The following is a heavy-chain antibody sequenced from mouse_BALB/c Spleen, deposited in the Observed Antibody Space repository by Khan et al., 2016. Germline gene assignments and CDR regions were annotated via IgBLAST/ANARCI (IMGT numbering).Heavy chain of an antibody. Sequence: QVQLQQSGAELARLGASVKLSCKASGYTFTDHYINWVKQRTGQGLEWIGEFYPGSDNTYYNERFKGKATLTAHKSSSTAYMQLSSLTSEDSAVYVCARGGGNADYWGQGTTLAVSS. CDR2: FYPGSDNT. J-gene: IGHJ2*01. CDR3: ARGGGNADY. D-gene: IGHD2-1*01. V-gene: IGHV1-76*01. CDR1: GYTFTDHY.